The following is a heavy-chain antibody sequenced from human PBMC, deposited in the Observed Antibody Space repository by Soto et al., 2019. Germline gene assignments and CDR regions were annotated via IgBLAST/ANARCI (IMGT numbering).Heavy chain of an antibody. Sequence: SETLSLTCSVSGGSIRSSHTSTYWTWIRQPPGKGLEWIGEVNPGGITNYSPSVKSRLKISLDTSKKEVSLEMTSVTAADTAVYYCGRVVIKVAIQSIDSWGPGALVTVSS. D-gene: IGHD2-15*01. CDR2: VNPGGIT. V-gene: IGHV4-39*01. J-gene: IGHJ4*02. CDR1: GGSIRSSHTSTY. CDR3: GRVVIKVAIQSIDS.